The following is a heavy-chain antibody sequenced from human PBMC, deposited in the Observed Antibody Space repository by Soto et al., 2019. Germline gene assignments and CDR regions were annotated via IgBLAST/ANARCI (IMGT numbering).Heavy chain of an antibody. CDR3: VKEKVRPFDY. V-gene: IGHV3-23*01. Sequence: EVQLLESGGGLVQPGGSLTLSCGASGFSFSAYAMGWVRQAPGKGLEWVSSISGSGSYTYYTDSVKGRFTISRDNVKNTHYLEINSLIAEDMAIYYCVKEKVRPFDYWGQGTQVTVSS. CDR2: ISGSGSYT. J-gene: IGHJ4*02. CDR1: GFSFSAYA.